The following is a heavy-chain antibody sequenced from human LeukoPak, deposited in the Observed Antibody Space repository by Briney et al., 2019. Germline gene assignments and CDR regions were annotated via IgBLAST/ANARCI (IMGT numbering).Heavy chain of an antibody. CDR3: TRGFVVVPAARIGDAFDI. CDR2: ISSSGDNI. Sequence: GGSLRLSCAASGFPFSDYYMSWIRQAPGKGLEWVSYISSSGDNIYDADSVKGRFTISRDNAKKSLYLQMNSLRAEDTAVYYCTRGFVVVPAARIGDAFDIWGQGTMVTVSS. J-gene: IGHJ3*02. CDR1: GFPFSDYY. D-gene: IGHD2-2*01. V-gene: IGHV3-11*01.